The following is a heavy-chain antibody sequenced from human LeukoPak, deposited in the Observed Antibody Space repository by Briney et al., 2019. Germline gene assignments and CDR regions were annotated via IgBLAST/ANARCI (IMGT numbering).Heavy chain of an antibody. CDR3: AKAYCSSTSCPMDV. V-gene: IGHV3-23*01. D-gene: IGHD2-2*01. CDR2: ISGSGGST. CDR1: GFTFSSYA. Sequence: GGSLRLSCAASGFTFSSYAMSWVRQAPGKGLEWVSAISGSGGSTYYADSVKGRFTISRDNSKNTLYLQMNSLRAEDTAVYYCAKAYCSSTSCPMDVWGKGTTVTISS. J-gene: IGHJ6*03.